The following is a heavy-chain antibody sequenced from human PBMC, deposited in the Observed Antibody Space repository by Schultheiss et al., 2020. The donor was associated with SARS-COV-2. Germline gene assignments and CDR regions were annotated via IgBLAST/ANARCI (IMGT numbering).Heavy chain of an antibody. Sequence: SETLSLTCAVSGYSISSGYYWGWIRQPPGKGLEWIGSIYHSGSTYYNPSLKSRVTISVDTSKNQFSLKLSSVTAADTAVYYCARQKEGIVVVPAATDYWGRGTLVTVSS. V-gene: IGHV4-38-2*01. J-gene: IGHJ4*01. CDR2: IYHSGST. D-gene: IGHD2-2*01. CDR1: GYSISSGYY. CDR3: ARQKEGIVVVPAATDY.